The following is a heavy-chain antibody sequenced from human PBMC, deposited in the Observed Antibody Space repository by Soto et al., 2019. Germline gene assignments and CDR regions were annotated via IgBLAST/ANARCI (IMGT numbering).Heavy chain of an antibody. J-gene: IGHJ5*02. CDR1: GGSISSYY. CDR3: ARGYCSSTICYIWDNWFDP. CDR2: IYYGGRT. D-gene: IGHD2-2*02. Sequence: TSETLSLTCTVSGGSISSYYWSWIRQPPGKGLEWIGYIYYGGRTNYNPSLKSRVTISVDTSKNQFSLKLSSVTAADTAVYYCARGYCSSTICYIWDNWFDPWGQGTLVTVSS. V-gene: IGHV4-59*01.